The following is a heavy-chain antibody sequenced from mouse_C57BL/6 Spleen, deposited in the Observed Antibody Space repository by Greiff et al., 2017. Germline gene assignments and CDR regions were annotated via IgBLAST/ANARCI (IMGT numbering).Heavy chain of an antibody. Sequence: VQLKQSGAELVRPGASVKLSCTASGFNIKDDYMHWVKQRPEQGLEWIGWIDPENGDTEYASKFQGKATITADTSSNTAYLQLSSLTSEDTAVCYCARQSNYEGAMDYWGQGTSVTVSS. D-gene: IGHD2-5*01. V-gene: IGHV14-4*01. J-gene: IGHJ4*01. CDR2: IDPENGDT. CDR3: ARQSNYEGAMDY. CDR1: GFNIKDDY.